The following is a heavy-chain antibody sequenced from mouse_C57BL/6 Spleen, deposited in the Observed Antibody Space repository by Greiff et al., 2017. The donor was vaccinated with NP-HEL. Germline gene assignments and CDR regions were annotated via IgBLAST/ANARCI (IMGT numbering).Heavy chain of an antibody. CDR3: ARGLCGSGYWYFDV. CDR1: GYTFTSYY. D-gene: IGHD1-1*01. J-gene: IGHJ1*03. CDR2: IYPGYGDT. Sequence: LQQSGAELVRPGASVKMSCKASGYTFTSYYMHWVKQTPRQGLEWIGAIYPGYGDTSYNQKFKGKATLTVDKSSSTAYMQLSSLTSEDSAVYVCARGLCGSGYWYFDVWGTGTTVTVSA. V-gene: IGHV1-12*01.